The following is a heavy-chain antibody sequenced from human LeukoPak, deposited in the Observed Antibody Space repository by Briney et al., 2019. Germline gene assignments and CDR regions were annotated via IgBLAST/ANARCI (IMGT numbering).Heavy chain of an antibody. Sequence: GGSLRLSCAASGFTFSSYGMHWVRQAPGKGLEWVAFIRYDGSNKYYADSVKGRFTISRDNSKNTLYLQMNSLRAEDTAVYYCARVGVYCSGGSCYLGYFQHWGQGTLVTVSS. J-gene: IGHJ1*01. CDR2: IRYDGSNK. D-gene: IGHD2-15*01. CDR3: ARVGVYCSGGSCYLGYFQH. CDR1: GFTFSSYG. V-gene: IGHV3-30*02.